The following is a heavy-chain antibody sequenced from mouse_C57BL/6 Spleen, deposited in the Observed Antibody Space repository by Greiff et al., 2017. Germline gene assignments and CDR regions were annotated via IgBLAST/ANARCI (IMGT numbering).Heavy chain of an antibody. J-gene: IGHJ2*01. Sequence: QVQLKQSGAELVKPGASVKMSCKASGYTFTSYWITWVKQRPGQGLEWIGDIYPGSGSTNYNEKFKSKATLTVDTSSSTAYMQLSSLTSEDSAVYYCASGRYDGYYFDYWGQGTTLTVSS. D-gene: IGHD2-3*01. CDR1: GYTFTSYW. CDR2: IYPGSGST. CDR3: ASGRYDGYYFDY. V-gene: IGHV1-55*01.